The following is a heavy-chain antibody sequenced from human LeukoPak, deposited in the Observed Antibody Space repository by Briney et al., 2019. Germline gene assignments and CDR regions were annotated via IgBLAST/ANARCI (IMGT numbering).Heavy chain of an antibody. D-gene: IGHD6-13*01. Sequence: GGSLRLSCAASGFPFSSFWMHWVRQVPGKGLVWVSRIKSDGSSTAYAGFVKGRFTISRDNAKNTLYLQMNSLRAEDTAVYYCAKDARYSSSWYKAFDYWGQGTLVTVSS. J-gene: IGHJ4*02. CDR2: IKSDGSST. CDR3: AKDARYSSSWYKAFDY. V-gene: IGHV3-74*03. CDR1: GFPFSSFW.